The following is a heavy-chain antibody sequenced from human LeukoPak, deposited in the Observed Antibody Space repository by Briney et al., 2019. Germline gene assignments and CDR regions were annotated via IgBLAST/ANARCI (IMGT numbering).Heavy chain of an antibody. CDR1: GFTFSNYW. CDR3: VRGGSSVSFDY. J-gene: IGHJ4*02. Sequence: GRSLRLSCAASGFTFSNYWMHWVSQTPGKGLVWVSRINSDGGNTNYADSVKGRFTVSRDNAKNTLYLQINSLRVEDTALYYCVRGGSSVSFDYWGQGTLVAVSS. CDR2: INSDGGNT. D-gene: IGHD3-10*01. V-gene: IGHV3-74*01.